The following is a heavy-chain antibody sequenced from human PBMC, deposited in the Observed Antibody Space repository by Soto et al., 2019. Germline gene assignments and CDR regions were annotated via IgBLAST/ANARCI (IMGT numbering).Heavy chain of an antibody. CDR3: AKHLGTYSSPFDY. CDR1: GLTFSSFA. J-gene: IGHJ4*02. V-gene: IGHV3-23*01. CDR2: ISGSGVST. Sequence: PGGSLRLSCAASGLTFSSFAMSWVRQAPGKGLEWVSSISGSGVSTYYTDSVKGRFTIPRDNSKNTLYLQMNSLRAEDTAIYYCAKHLGTYSSPFDYWGQGTLVTVSS. D-gene: IGHD3-16*01.